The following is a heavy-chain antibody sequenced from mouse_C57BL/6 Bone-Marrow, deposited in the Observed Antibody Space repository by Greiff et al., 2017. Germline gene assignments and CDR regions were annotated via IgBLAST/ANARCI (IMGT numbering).Heavy chain of an antibody. CDR1: GYTFTSYW. D-gene: IGHD1-1*01. CDR3: ASSYVYAMDY. Sequence: VQLQQPGAELVKPGASVKMSCKASGYTFTSYWITWVKQRPGQGLEWIGDIYPGSGSTNYNEKFKSKATLTVDKSSSTAYMQLSSLTSEDSAVYYCASSYVYAMDYWGQGTSVTVSS. J-gene: IGHJ4*01. V-gene: IGHV1-55*01. CDR2: IYPGSGST.